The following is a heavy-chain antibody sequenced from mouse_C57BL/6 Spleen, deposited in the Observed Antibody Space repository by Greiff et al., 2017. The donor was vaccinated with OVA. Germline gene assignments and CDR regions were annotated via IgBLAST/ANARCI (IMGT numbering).Heavy chain of an antibody. CDR3: ATIITTVVAHFDD. J-gene: IGHJ2*01. CDR2: ISSGSSTI. D-gene: IGHD1-1*01. CDR1: GFTFSDYG. Sequence: EVHLVESGGGLVKPGGSLKLSCAASGFTFSDYGMHWVRQAPEKGLEWVAYISSGSSTIYYADTVKGRFTISRDNAKNTLFLQMTSLRSEDTAMYYCATIITTVVAHFDDWGQGTTLTVSS. V-gene: IGHV5-17*01.